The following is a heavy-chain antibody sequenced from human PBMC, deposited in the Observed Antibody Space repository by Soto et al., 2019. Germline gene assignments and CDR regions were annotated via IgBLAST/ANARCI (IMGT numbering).Heavy chain of an antibody. V-gene: IGHV5-10-1*01. CDR3: ARHGVSYYYYYYGMDV. J-gene: IGHJ6*02. D-gene: IGHD6-13*01. CDR2: IDPSDSYT. Sequence: GESLKISCKCSGYSFTSYWISWVRQMPGKGLEWMGRIDPSDSYTNYSPSFQGHVTISADKSISTAYLQWSSLKASDTAMYYCARHGVSYYYYYYGMDVWGQGTTVTVSS. CDR1: GYSFTSYW.